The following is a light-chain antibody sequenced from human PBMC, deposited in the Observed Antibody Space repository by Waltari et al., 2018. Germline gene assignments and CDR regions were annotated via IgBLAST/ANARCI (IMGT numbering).Light chain of an antibody. J-gene: IGLJ2*01. Sequence: SSELTQDPAVSVALGQTVRITCQGDSLRSHSASWYQQKPGQAPVLVIYGKNNRPSGIPDRFSGSSSGNTASLTITGAQAEDEADYYCNSRDSSGNHLVVFGGGTKLTVL. CDR2: GKN. CDR3: NSRDSSGNHLVV. V-gene: IGLV3-19*01. CDR1: SLRSHS.